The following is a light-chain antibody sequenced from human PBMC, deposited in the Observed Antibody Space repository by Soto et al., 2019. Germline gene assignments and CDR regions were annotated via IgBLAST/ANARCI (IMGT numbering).Light chain of an antibody. Sequence: QSALTQPASVSGSPGQSITISCTGTTSDVGGYNYVSWYQQHPGKAPKLMIYEVSNRPSGVSNRFSGSKSGNTASLTISGLQTSDEADYYCSSYTSGSTLVFGTGTKDTVL. CDR2: EVS. CDR1: TSDVGGYNY. J-gene: IGLJ1*01. V-gene: IGLV2-14*01. CDR3: SSYTSGSTLV.